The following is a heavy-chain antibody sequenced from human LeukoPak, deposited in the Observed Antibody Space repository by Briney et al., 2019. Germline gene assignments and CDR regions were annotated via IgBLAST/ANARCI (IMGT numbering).Heavy chain of an antibody. J-gene: IGHJ4*02. CDR1: EYTFTSHY. CDR3: AMTRAVAGTDFDS. D-gene: IGHD6-19*01. Sequence: GESLKISCQGSEYTFTSHYIGWVRQMPGKGLEWMGIIYPGDLYTRYSPSFQGQVTISADKSISTAYLQWSSLKASDTAIYFCAMTRAVAGTDFDSWGQGTLVTVSS. CDR2: IYPGDLYT. V-gene: IGHV5-51*01.